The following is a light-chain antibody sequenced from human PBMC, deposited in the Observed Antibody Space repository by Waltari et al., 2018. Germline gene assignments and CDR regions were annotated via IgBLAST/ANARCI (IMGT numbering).Light chain of an antibody. V-gene: IGKV3-11*01. Sequence: EIILTQSPATLSLSPGERATLSCRASQRVGTYLGWYQQKPGQAPRLLIYDASNRAIGIPARFSGSGSGTDFNLTISSLEPEDAAVYYGQRRSDWPPWVFTFGAGTKVDI. CDR2: DAS. J-gene: IGKJ3*01. CDR1: QRVGTY. CDR3: QRRSDWPPWVFT.